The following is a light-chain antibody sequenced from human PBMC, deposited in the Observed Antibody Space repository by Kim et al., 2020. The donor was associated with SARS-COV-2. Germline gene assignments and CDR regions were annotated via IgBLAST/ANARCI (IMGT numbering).Light chain of an antibody. CDR1: QDISNY. CDR2: DAS. V-gene: IGKV1-33*01. Sequence: SASVGDRVTITCQARQDISNYLNWYQQKPGKAPKLLIYDASNLETGVPSRFSGSGYGTDFTFTISSLQPEDIATYYCQQYDNLPRTFGQGTKLEI. CDR3: QQYDNLPRT. J-gene: IGKJ2*01.